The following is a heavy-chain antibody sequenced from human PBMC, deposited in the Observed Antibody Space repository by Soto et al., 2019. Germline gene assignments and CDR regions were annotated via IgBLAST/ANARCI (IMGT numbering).Heavy chain of an antibody. CDR2: ISHDGSKK. D-gene: IGHD5-18*01. CDR3: AKAIEGSSDGYTSIFRPLDY. J-gene: IGHJ4*01. CDR1: GFSFDNYA. Sequence: GGSLRLSCTASGFSFDNYAMHWGRQAPGKGLEWVAVISHDGSKKNYTDSVKGRFTISRDNSKSTLYLKLNSLRAEDTAVYFCAKAIEGSSDGYTSIFRPLDYWGHGTLVTVSS. V-gene: IGHV3-30*18.